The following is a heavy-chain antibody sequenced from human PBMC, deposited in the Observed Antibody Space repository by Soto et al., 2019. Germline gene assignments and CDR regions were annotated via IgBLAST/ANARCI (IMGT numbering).Heavy chain of an antibody. D-gene: IGHD3-16*01. Sequence: QVRLVQPAAEVKKPGASLKVSCKPSGYTFIRYGIAWVRQAPGQGLEWMGWISPYNAYTNYAQKFQGRVRMTADTSTKTVYLELRPVTLDDTAVYYCARGGYYDAVWGKLNQYGWDVWGQGTTVSVSS. CDR2: ISPYNAYT. CDR3: ARGGYYDAVWGKLNQYGWDV. V-gene: IGHV1-18*01. CDR1: GYTFIRYG. J-gene: IGHJ6*02.